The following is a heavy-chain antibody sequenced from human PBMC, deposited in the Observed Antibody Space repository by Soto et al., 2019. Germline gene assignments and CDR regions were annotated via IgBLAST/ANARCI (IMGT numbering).Heavy chain of an antibody. CDR2: IYSTGST. D-gene: IGHD2-21*01. Sequence: SETLSLTCTVSGGSIKNYYWSWIRQPAGKGLEWIGRIYSTGSTNYNASLKSRVTMSVDTSNNQFSLRLRSVTAADTALYFCGRSYHKILPAYSTWGQGTVGTVSS. V-gene: IGHV4-4*07. CDR3: GRSYHKILPAYST. J-gene: IGHJ4*02. CDR1: GGSIKNYY.